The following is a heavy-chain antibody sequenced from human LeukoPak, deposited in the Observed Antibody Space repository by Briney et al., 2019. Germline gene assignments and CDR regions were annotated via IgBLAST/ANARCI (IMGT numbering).Heavy chain of an antibody. CDR1: GGSISGFY. V-gene: IGHV4-4*07. D-gene: IGHD1-26*01. J-gene: IGHJ4*02. CDR3: ARDGNTAYFDH. CDR2: MYTTGST. Sequence: PSETLSLTCTVSGGSISGFYWTWVRQPAGKGLEWIGRMYTTGSTDYNPSLKSRVTMSVDTSTNQFSLKLRSVTAADTAVYYCARDGNTAYFDHWGQGTLVTVSS.